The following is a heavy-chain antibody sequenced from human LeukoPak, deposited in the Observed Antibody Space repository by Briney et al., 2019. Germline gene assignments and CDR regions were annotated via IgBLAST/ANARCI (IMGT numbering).Heavy chain of an antibody. CDR3: VRSMATITFSFDY. CDR2: IKSKTDGGTT. J-gene: IGHJ4*02. CDR1: GFTFSNAW. V-gene: IGHV3-15*01. Sequence: GGSLRLSCAASGFTFSNAWMSWVRQAPGKGLEWVGRIKSKTDGGTTDYAAPVKGRFTISRDDSKNTLYLQMNSLKTEDTAVYYCVRSMATITFSFDYWGQGTLVTVSS. D-gene: IGHD5-24*01.